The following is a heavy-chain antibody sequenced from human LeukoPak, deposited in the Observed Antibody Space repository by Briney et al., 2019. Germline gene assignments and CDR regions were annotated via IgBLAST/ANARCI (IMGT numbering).Heavy chain of an antibody. V-gene: IGHV1-69*05. CDR3: ASTIFGVVIASV. J-gene: IGHJ4*02. Sequence: SVKVSCKASGGTFSSYAISWVRQAPGQGLEWMGRIIPIFGTANYAQKFQGRVTITTDESTSTAYKELSSLRSEDTAVYYCASTIFGVVIASVWSQGTLVTVSS. CDR2: IIPIFGTA. CDR1: GGTFSSYA. D-gene: IGHD3-3*01.